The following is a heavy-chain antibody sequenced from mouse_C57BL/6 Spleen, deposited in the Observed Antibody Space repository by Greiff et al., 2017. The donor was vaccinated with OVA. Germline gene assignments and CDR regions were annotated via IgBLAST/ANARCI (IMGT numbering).Heavy chain of an antibody. J-gene: IGHJ4*01. CDR2: IDPNSGGT. D-gene: IGHD2-5*01. CDR1: GYTFTSYW. Sequence: QVQLKQPGAELVKPGASVKLSCKASGYTFTSYWMHWVKQRPGRGLEGIGRIDPNSGGTKYNEKFKSKATLTVDKPSSTADMQLSSLTSEDSAVYYGAIYYSNYDGYAMDYWGQGTSVTVSS. CDR3: AIYYSNYDGYAMDY. V-gene: IGHV1-72*01.